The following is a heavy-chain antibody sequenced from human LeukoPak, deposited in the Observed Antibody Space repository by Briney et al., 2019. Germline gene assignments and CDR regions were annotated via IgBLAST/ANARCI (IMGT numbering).Heavy chain of an antibody. D-gene: IGHD2-15*01. V-gene: IGHV3-11*04. CDR1: GFTFSDYY. CDR3: ARARATRWYFDL. CDR2: ISSGGITI. J-gene: IGHJ2*01. Sequence: SGGSLRLSCAASGFTFSDYYMSWIRQAPGKGLEWVSHISSGGITIYDADSVKGRFTISRDNAKSSLYLQMDSLRAEDTAVYYCARARATRWYFDLWGRGTLVTVSS.